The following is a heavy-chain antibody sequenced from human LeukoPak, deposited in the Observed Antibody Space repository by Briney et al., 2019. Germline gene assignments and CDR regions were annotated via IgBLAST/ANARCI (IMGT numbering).Heavy chain of an antibody. V-gene: IGHV3-30-3*01. Sequence: GGSLRLSCVASGFTFRTYTMHWVRQAPGKGLDWVAVISYDGSNSYYADSVKGRFTISRDNSKSTLYLQMNSLRTKDTAVYYCARGGEYCSGGNCYWFDPWGQGTLVTVSS. CDR2: ISYDGSNS. D-gene: IGHD2-15*01. CDR3: ARGGEYCSGGNCYWFDP. CDR1: GFTFRTYT. J-gene: IGHJ5*02.